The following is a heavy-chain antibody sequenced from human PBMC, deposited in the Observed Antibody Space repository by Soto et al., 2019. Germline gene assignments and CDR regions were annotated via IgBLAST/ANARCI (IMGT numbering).Heavy chain of an antibody. J-gene: IGHJ4*02. CDR1: GFTFSTYA. CDR3: AKGNPPSDY. Sequence: EVQLLESGGGLVQPGGSLRLSCAASGFTFSTYAMTWVRQAPGKGLEWVSSISDSGGRTYYADSVKGRFTISRDNSQNTLYLQMNSLRAEDTAVYYCAKGNPPSDYWGQGTLVTVSS. V-gene: IGHV3-23*01. D-gene: IGHD4-4*01. CDR2: ISDSGGRT.